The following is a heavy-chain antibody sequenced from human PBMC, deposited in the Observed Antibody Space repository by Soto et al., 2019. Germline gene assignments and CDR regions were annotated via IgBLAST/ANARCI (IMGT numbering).Heavy chain of an antibody. V-gene: IGHV3-33*08. CDR1: GFSFNTFA. CDR2: IWSDGNHK. J-gene: IGHJ4*02. CDR3: ATRVSGLIVVEPAAMPFDY. Sequence: GGSLRLSCAASGFSFNTFAMNWVRQAPGKGLEWVSIIWSDGNHKFYADSVKGRFTIFRDNSKNTLYLETDSLRAEDTAVYYCATRVSGLIVVEPAAMPFDYWGQGALVTVSS. D-gene: IGHD2-2*01.